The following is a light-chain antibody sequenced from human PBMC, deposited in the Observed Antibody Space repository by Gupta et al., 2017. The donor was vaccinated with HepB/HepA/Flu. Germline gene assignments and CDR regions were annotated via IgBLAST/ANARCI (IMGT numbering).Light chain of an antibody. Sequence: DILLTQSPSLLSASVGDRVTITCRASQGVRIYLAWYQQKPGKAPKLLISSATILQNGVPSRFSGSGSGTEFTLTISSLQPEDFAIYYCQRLNAYPITFGQGTRLEI. CDR1: QGVRIY. J-gene: IGKJ5*01. V-gene: IGKV1-9*01. CDR2: SAT. CDR3: QRLNAYPIT.